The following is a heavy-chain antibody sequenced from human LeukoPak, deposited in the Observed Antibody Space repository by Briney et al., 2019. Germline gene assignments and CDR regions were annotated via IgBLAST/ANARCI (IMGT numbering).Heavy chain of an antibody. CDR3: AMARGPYSGYDSPFDY. CDR2: ISSSGSTI. J-gene: IGHJ4*02. Sequence: GGSLRLSCAASGFTFSSYWMSWVRQAPGKGLEWVSYISSSGSTIYYADSVKGRFTISRDNAKNSLYLQMNSLRAEDTAVYYCAMARGPYSGYDSPFDYWGQGTLVTVSS. V-gene: IGHV3-48*04. CDR1: GFTFSSYW. D-gene: IGHD5-12*01.